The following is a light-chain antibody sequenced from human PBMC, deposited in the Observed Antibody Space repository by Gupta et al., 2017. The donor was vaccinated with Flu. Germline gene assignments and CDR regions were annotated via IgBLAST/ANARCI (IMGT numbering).Light chain of an antibody. CDR1: QSVFYNFMNKHY. CDR3: QQDYNGHT. CDR2: WAS. V-gene: IGKV4-1*01. J-gene: IGKJ5*01. Sequence: DIVLTQSPDSLAVSLGERATINCKSSQSVFYNFMNKHYLAWYQQKPGQPPKLLIYWASIREYGVPDRFSGSVSGTDFTLTSDSLQAEDVAVYYWQQDYNGHTFGQGTRLVIK.